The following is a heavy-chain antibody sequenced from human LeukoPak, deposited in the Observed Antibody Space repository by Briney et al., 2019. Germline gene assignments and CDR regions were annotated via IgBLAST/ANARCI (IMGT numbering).Heavy chain of an antibody. D-gene: IGHD3-10*01. CDR2: IRSRAYGGTT. J-gene: IGHJ6*03. Sequence: GGSLRLSCTASGFTFGDYAMSWVRQAPGKGLEWVGFIRSRAYGGTTEYAASVKGRFTISRDDSKSIAYLQMNSLKTEDTAVYYCTRVLPFGRPYGSGSDYMDVWGKGTTVTISS. V-gene: IGHV3-49*04. CDR1: GFTFGDYA. CDR3: TRVLPFGRPYGSGSDYMDV.